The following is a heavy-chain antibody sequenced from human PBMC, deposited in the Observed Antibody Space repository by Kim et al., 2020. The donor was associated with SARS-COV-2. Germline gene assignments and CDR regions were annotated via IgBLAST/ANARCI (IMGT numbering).Heavy chain of an antibody. CDR3: VKEAAFTTVVVDYYFDY. J-gene: IGHJ4*02. V-gene: IGHV3-30*02. Sequence: GEGRFTISRDNSKNTLYLHMNSLRTEDTALYYCVKEAAFTTVVVDYYFDYWGQGTLVTVSS. D-gene: IGHD2-15*01.